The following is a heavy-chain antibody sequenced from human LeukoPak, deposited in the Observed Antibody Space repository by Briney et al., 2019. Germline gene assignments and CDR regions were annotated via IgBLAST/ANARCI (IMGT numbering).Heavy chain of an antibody. V-gene: IGHV4-59*01. CDR3: ARGATSLSYLDS. Sequence: PSETLSLTCTVSGGSISTYYWSWLRQPPGKGLEWIGYIYYSGSTNYNPSLKSRVTISVDTSKNQFSLKLSSVTAADTAVYYCARGATSLSYLDSRGQGTLVTVSS. CDR2: IYYSGST. D-gene: IGHD2/OR15-2a*01. CDR1: GGSISTYY. J-gene: IGHJ4*02.